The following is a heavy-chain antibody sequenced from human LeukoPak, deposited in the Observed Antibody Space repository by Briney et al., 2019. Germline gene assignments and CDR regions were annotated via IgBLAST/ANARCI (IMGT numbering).Heavy chain of an antibody. V-gene: IGHV1-2*02. Sequence: ASVKVSCRASGYTFTGYYMYWVRQAPGQGLEWMGWINPNNGGTDYAQKFQGRVTMTRDTSISTAYMELGRLRLDETAVYYCGGGRWLQFLDYWGQGTLVTVSS. D-gene: IGHD5-24*01. CDR1: GYTFTGYY. CDR3: GGGRWLQFLDY. J-gene: IGHJ4*02. CDR2: INPNNGGT.